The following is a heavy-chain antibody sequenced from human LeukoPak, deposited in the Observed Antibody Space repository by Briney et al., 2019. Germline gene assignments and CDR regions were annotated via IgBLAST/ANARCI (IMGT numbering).Heavy chain of an antibody. Sequence: PGGSLRLSCAASEFTFSNYAMNWVRQAPGKGLEWLATISGRGNTTYYADSVKGRFTISRDNSKNTLYLQMSSLRAEDTAVYYCAEDYSSGWYDYWGQGTLVTVSS. D-gene: IGHD6-19*01. J-gene: IGHJ4*02. CDR1: EFTFSNYA. CDR2: ISGRGNTT. V-gene: IGHV3-23*01. CDR3: AEDYSSGWYDY.